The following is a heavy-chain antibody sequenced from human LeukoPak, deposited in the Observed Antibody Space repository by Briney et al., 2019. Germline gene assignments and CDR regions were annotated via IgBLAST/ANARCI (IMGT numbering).Heavy chain of an antibody. CDR2: IYYSKNT. V-gene: IGHV4-39*01. CDR3: VSPRGFSYGYFDY. Sequence: SETLSLTCTVSGGSISSSSAYWGWIRQPPGKGVEWIESIYYSKNTYYNPSLKSRVPISAHTSKNQFSLTLGSVSATDTAVYYCVSPRGFSYGYFDYWGQGTLVTVSS. CDR1: GGSISSSSAY. D-gene: IGHD5-18*01. J-gene: IGHJ4*02.